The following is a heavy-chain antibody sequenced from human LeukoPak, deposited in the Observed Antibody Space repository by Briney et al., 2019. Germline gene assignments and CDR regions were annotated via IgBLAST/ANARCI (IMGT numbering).Heavy chain of an antibody. J-gene: IGHJ3*02. CDR2: IHPDDSDT. CDR3: ATGYGSGRGAFDI. Sequence: GESLKISCKGSGYSFTAYWIGWVRQMPGKGLEWMGIIHPDDSDTRYSPSFQGQVTISVDKSTSTAYLQWSSLKASDTAMYYCATGYGSGRGAFDIWGQGTMVTVPS. CDR1: GYSFTAYW. D-gene: IGHD6-19*01. V-gene: IGHV5-51*01.